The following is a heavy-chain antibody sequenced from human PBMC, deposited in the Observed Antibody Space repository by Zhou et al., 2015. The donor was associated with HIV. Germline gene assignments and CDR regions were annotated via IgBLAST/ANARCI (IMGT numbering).Heavy chain of an antibody. CDR1: GFTFGDYA. Sequence: EVQLVESGGGLVKPGRSLRLSCTASGFTFGDYAMSWFRQAPGKGLEWVGFIRSKAYGGTTEYAASVKGRFTISRDDSKSIAYLQMNSLKTEDTAVYYCTRVEPYSSSWQEGTMGAFDIWGQGTMVTVSS. D-gene: IGHD6-13*01. J-gene: IGHJ3*02. CDR3: TRVEPYSSSWQEGTMGAFDI. V-gene: IGHV3-49*05. CDR2: IRSKAYGGTT.